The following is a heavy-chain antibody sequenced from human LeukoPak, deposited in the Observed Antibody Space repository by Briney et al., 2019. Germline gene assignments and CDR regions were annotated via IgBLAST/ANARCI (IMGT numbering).Heavy chain of an antibody. CDR3: ARSRYSTSSGGFDY. D-gene: IGHD6-6*01. CDR1: GFTFRDFW. J-gene: IGHJ4*02. CDR2: INSDGSNI. Sequence: GGSLRLSCAASGFTFRDFWMHWVRQPPWKGLAWVSRINSDGSNITYADSVKGRFTTSRDNAKNTLYLQMNSLRGEDTAVYYCARSRYSTSSGGFDYWGQGILVTVSS. V-gene: IGHV3-74*01.